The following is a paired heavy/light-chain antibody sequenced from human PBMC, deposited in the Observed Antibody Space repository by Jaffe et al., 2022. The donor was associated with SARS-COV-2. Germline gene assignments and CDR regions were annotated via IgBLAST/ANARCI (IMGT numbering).Light chain of an antibody. Sequence: ELVLTQSPDTLSLSPGETATLSCRASQSVISSSLAWYQLRPGQAPRLLIHGTSTRATGIPDRFSGSGSGTDFVLTINRLEPEDFAVYYCHRYGVHPPLLTFGGGTKLEIK. J-gene: IGKJ4*01. CDR3: HRYGVHPPLLT. CDR1: QSVISSS. CDR2: GTS. V-gene: IGKV3-20*01.
Heavy chain of an antibody. J-gene: IGHJ6*03. D-gene: IGHD2-15*01. CDR1: GGSVTDLC. CDR2: VCNKGGS. CDR3: ARTRLGPASRYSYYYHMDV. Sequence: QVHLQESGPGLVRPSETLSLTCTVSGGSVTDLCWSWVRLTAGRGLYWIGYVCNKGGSNYNPSLKSRVAMSVDTSKNQVSLTLSSVTAADTAMYFCARTRLGPASRYSYYYHMDVWGRGTTVTVSS. V-gene: IGHV4-59*02.